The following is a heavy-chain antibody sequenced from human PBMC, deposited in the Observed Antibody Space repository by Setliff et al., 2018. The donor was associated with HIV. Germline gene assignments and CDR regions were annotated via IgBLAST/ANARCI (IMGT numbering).Heavy chain of an antibody. Sequence: SETLSLTCAVYGASFSDYYWNWIRQPPGKGLEWIGEVNHSGSTNYNPSLKSRVTISVDTSKNQFSLNLSSVTAADTAVYYCAREIYGGNSRPFDYWGQGTQVTVSS. CDR3: AREIYGGNSRPFDY. J-gene: IGHJ4*02. D-gene: IGHD4-17*01. CDR1: GASFSDYY. CDR2: VNHSGST. V-gene: IGHV4-34*01.